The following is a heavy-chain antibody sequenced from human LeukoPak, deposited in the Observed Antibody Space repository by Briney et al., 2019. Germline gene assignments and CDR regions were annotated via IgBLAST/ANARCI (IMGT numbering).Heavy chain of an antibody. CDR1: GFTFTKYA. V-gene: IGHV3-23*01. CDR2: ISGSGGST. J-gene: IGHJ3*02. D-gene: IGHD5-18*01. Sequence: GGSLRLSCSTSGFTFTKYAMTWVCQAPGKGLEWVSAISGSGGSTYYTDSVKGRFTISRDNSNSKLFLQMNSLRAEDTAVYRCAKDRSDTTMPYDAFDIWGQGTMVTVSS. CDR3: AKDRSDTTMPYDAFDI.